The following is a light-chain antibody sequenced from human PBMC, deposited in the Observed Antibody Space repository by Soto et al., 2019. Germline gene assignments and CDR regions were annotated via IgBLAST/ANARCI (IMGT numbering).Light chain of an antibody. CDR3: QQLNSYPLT. CDR1: QDISSF. J-gene: IGKJ5*01. CDR2: AAS. V-gene: IGKV1-9*01. Sequence: QVTQSPSSLSASIGDRVTITCRASQDISSFLAWYEQKPGKAPKLLIYAASTLQSGVPSRFSGSGSGTDFTLTITSLQPEDFATYFCQQLNSYPLTFGQGTRLEIK.